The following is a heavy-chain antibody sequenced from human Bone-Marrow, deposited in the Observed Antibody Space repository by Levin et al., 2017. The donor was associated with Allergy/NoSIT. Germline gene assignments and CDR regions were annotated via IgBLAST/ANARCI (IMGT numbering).Heavy chain of an antibody. CDR2: IYHSGST. Sequence: PSETLSLTCAVSGGSISSSNWWSWVRQPPGKGLEWLGEIYHSGSTNYNPSLKSRVTISVDKSKNQFSLKLSSVTAADTAVYYCAGSYIVVVPAAMGRAFDIWGQGTMVTVSS. V-gene: IGHV4-4*02. J-gene: IGHJ3*02. D-gene: IGHD2-2*01. CDR1: GGSISSSNW. CDR3: AGSYIVVVPAAMGRAFDI.